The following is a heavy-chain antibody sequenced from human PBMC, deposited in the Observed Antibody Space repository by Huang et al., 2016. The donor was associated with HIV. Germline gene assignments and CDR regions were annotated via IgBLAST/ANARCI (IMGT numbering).Heavy chain of an antibody. J-gene: IGHJ3*02. Sequence: QVQLVQSGAEVKKPGASVKVSCKVSGYTLNELSMHWVRQSPGKGLEWMGCFDPENGETSYAQNFQGRVTMTEDTSADTAYMELNSLRSEDTAVYYCATQNYFGSGNNYRRTFYAFDIWGPGTMVTVS. CDR1: GYTLNELS. D-gene: IGHD3-10*01. CDR2: FDPENGET. CDR3: ATQNYFGSGNNYRRTFYAFDI. V-gene: IGHV1-24*01.